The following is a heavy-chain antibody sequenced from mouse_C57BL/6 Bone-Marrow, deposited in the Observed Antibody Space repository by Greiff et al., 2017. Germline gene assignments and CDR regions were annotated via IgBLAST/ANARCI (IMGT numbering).Heavy chain of an antibody. CDR2: ISRGSSTI. CDR1: GFTFSDYG. CDR3: AYYGSSYGYWYFDV. D-gene: IGHD1-1*01. Sequence: EVKLVESGGGLVKPGGSLKLSCAASGFTFSDYGMHWVRQAPEKGLEWVAYISRGSSTIYYADTVKGRFTISRDNAKNTLFLQMTSLRSEDTAMYYCAYYGSSYGYWYFDVWGTGTTVTVSS. J-gene: IGHJ1*03. V-gene: IGHV5-17*01.